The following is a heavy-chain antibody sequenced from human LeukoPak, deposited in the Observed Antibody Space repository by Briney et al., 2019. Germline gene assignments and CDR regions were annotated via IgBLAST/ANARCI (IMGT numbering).Heavy chain of an antibody. CDR2: ISSSSSYR. V-gene: IGHV3-21*01. Sequence: PGGSLRLSCAASGFTFSSYSMNWLRQAPVKGREWVSSISSSSSYRYYADSVKGRFTISRDNAKNSLYLQMNSLRAEDTAVYYCAREPPGYYSSSWQKTDYWGQGTLVTVSS. D-gene: IGHD6-13*01. CDR3: AREPPGYYSSSWQKTDY. J-gene: IGHJ4*02. CDR1: GFTFSSYS.